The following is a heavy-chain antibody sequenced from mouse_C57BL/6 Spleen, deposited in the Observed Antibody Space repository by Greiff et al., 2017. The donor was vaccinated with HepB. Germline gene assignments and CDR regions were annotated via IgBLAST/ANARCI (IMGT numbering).Heavy chain of an antibody. CDR1: GFTFSDYG. CDR3: ARSSTGTDWYFDV. D-gene: IGHD4-1*02. Sequence: EVKLMESGGGLVKPGGSLKLSCAASGFTFSDYGMHWVRQAPEKGLEWVAYISSGSSTIYYADTVKGRFTISRDNAKNTLFLQMTSLRSEDTAMYYCARSSTGTDWYFDVWGTGTTVTVSS. J-gene: IGHJ1*03. V-gene: IGHV5-17*01. CDR2: ISSGSSTI.